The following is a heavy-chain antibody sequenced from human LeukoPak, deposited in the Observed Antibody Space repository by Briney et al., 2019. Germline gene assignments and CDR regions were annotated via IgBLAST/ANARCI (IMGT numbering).Heavy chain of an antibody. CDR2: IYYSGST. V-gene: IGHV4-39*01. D-gene: IGHD2-2*01. J-gene: IGHJ4*02. CDR3: ARHIRRVVPAAPLDY. CDR1: GGSISSSSYY. Sequence: SETLSLTCTVSGGSISSSSYYWGWIRQPPGEGLEWIGSIYYSGSTYYNPSLKSRVTISVDTSKNQFSLKLSSVTAADTAVYYCARHIRRVVPAAPLDYWGQGTLVTVSS.